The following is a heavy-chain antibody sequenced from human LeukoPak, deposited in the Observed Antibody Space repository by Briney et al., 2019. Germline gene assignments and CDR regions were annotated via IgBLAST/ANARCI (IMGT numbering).Heavy chain of an antibody. CDR2: ISSSGSTI. D-gene: IGHD6-19*01. V-gene: IGHV3-11*01. Sequence: PGGSLRLSCAASGFTFSDYYMSWIRQAPGKGVEWGSYISSSGSTIYYADSVKGGFTISRDNAKNSLYLQMNSLRAEDTAVYYCARGPGRYSSGWYYFDYWGQGTLVTVSS. CDR3: ARGPGRYSSGWYYFDY. CDR1: GFTFSDYY. J-gene: IGHJ4*02.